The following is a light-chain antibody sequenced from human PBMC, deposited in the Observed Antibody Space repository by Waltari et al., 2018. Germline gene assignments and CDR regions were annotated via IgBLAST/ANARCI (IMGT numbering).Light chain of an antibody. V-gene: IGLV2-23*01. CDR1: GSAVGRSSL. J-gene: IGLJ2*01. Sequence: QSPLTQPAAVSGPPGQSNPLSCTGSGSAVGRSSLVSWYQQNPGKAPRLLIYAASRRPSGVSTRFSGSKSGNTASLTISGLQAEDEADYYCCSYAGTNTLLFGGGTKVTVL. CDR3: CSYAGTNTLL. CDR2: AAS.